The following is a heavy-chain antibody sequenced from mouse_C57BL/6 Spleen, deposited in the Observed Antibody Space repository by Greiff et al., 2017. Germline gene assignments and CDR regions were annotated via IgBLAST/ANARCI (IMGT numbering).Heavy chain of an antibody. CDR1: GYTFTDYY. CDR3: ARWDDGHWYFDV. V-gene: IGHV1-26*01. D-gene: IGHD2-3*01. CDR2: INPNNGGT. J-gene: IGHJ1*03. Sequence: VQLQQSGPELVKPGASVKISCKASGYTFTDYYMNWVKQSHGKSLEWIGDINPNNGGTSYNQKFKGKATLTVDKSSSTAYMELRSLTSEDSAVYYCARWDDGHWYFDVWGTGTTVTVSS.